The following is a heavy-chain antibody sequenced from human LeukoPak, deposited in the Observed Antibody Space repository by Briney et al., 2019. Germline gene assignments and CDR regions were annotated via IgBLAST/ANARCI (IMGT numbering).Heavy chain of an antibody. V-gene: IGHV3-64*01. J-gene: IGHJ5*02. Sequence: GGSLRLSCVASGFTFSSYAMHWVRQAPGKGREYVSAISSNGGSTYYANSVKDRFTISRDNSKNTLYLQMASLRPEDMAVYYCASGQNTAMSYNWFDPWGQGTLVTVS. CDR2: ISSNGGST. D-gene: IGHD5-18*01. CDR1: GFTFSSYA. CDR3: ASGQNTAMSYNWFDP.